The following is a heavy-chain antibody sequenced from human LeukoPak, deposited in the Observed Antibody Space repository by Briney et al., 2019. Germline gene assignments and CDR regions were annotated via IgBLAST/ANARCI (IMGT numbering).Heavy chain of an antibody. CDR3: ARGTGYLDEYFDY. CDR2: IYSGGTT. V-gene: IGHV3-53*01. J-gene: IGHJ4*02. Sequence: GGSLRLSCAASGFTVSGNYMSWVRQAPGKGLEWVSLIYSGGTTYYADFVKGRFTISRDNSKNMLYLQMNSLRAEDTAVYYYARGTGYLDEYFDYWGQGTLVTVSS. CDR1: GFTVSGNY. D-gene: IGHD3/OR15-3a*01.